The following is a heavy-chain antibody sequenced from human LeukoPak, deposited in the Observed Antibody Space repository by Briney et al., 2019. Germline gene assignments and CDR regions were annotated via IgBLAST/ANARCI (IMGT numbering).Heavy chain of an antibody. CDR1: GDSISSYY. CDR3: ARGSYYYGSGSYPPPFDY. Sequence: SETLSLTCSVSGDSISSYYWSWIRQPPGKGLEWIGYIYYSGSTNYNPSLKSRVTISVDTSKNQFSLKLSSVTAADTAVYYCARGSYYYGSGSYPPPFDYWGQGTLVTVSS. CDR2: IYYSGST. J-gene: IGHJ4*02. V-gene: IGHV4-59*01. D-gene: IGHD3-10*01.